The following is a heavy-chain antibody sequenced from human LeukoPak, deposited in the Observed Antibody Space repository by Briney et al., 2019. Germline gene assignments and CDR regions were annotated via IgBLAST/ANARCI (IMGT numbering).Heavy chain of an antibody. CDR3: ARDGMIRPY. V-gene: IGHV3-7*01. D-gene: IGHD3-16*01. CDR1: GLTFSSYW. CDR2: IEQDGGEK. J-gene: IGHJ4*02. Sequence: GGSLRLSCAASGLTFSSYWMSWVRQAPGKGLEWVANIEQDGGEKYYVDSVKGRFTISRDNAKNSLYLQMNSLRAEDTAVYYCARDGMIRPYWGQGTLVTVSS.